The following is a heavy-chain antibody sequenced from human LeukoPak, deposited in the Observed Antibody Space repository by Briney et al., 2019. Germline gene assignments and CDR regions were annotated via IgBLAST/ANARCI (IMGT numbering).Heavy chain of an antibody. D-gene: IGHD4-17*01. CDR1: GGSFSGYY. Sequence: RTSETLSLTCAVYGGSFSGYYWSWIRQPPGKGLEWIGEINHSGSTNYNPPLKSRVTISVDTSKNQFSLKLSSVTAADTAVYYCARGEEGYGDRSPTDYWGQGTLVTVSS. V-gene: IGHV4-34*01. CDR3: ARGEEGYGDRSPTDY. J-gene: IGHJ4*02. CDR2: INHSGST.